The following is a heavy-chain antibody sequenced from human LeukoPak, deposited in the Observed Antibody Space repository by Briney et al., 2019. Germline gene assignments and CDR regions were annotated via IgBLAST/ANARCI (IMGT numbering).Heavy chain of an antibody. CDR1: GGSFSGYY. J-gene: IGHJ2*01. D-gene: IGHD3-9*01. V-gene: IGHV4-59*01. CDR3: ARASVRYFDLWYFDP. CDR2: IYYSGST. Sequence: SETLSLTCAVYGGSFSGYYWSWIRQPPGKGLEWIGYIYYSGSTNYNPSLKSRVTISVDTSKNQFSLKLSSVTAADTAVYYCARASVRYFDLWYFDPWGRGTLVTVSS.